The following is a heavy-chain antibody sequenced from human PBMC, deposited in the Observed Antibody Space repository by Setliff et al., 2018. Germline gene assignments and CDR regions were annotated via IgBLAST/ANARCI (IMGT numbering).Heavy chain of an antibody. D-gene: IGHD2-15*01. Sequence: PSETLSLTCTVSGGSITSGSHYWSWIRQPAGKALEWIGQIYSRGSMNYNPSLKSRVTMPVDTSRNQFSLKLSSVTAADAAVYYCARARYCSGGRCYWTWLDSWAQGTLVTAPQ. CDR3: ARARYCSGGRCYWTWLDS. V-gene: IGHV4-61*09. CDR1: GGSITSGSHY. J-gene: IGHJ5*01. CDR2: IYSRGSM.